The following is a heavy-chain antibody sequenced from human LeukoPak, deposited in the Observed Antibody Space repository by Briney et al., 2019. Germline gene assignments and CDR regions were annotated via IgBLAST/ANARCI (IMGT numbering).Heavy chain of an antibody. V-gene: IGHV3-11*04. Sequence: PGGSLRLSCAASGFTFSDYYMSWIRQAPGKWLEWVSYISSSGSTIYYADSVKGRFTISRDNAKNSLYLQMNSLRAEDTAVYYCASAWYCSSTSCYKEGGFDHWGQGTLVTVSS. CDR3: ASAWYCSSTSCYKEGGFDH. D-gene: IGHD2-2*02. CDR1: GFTFSDYY. CDR2: ISSSGSTI. J-gene: IGHJ4*02.